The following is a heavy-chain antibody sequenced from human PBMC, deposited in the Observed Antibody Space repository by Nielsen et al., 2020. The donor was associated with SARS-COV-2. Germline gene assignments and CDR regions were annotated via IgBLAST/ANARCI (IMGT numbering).Heavy chain of an antibody. CDR1: GYTFTSYG. D-gene: IGHD1-14*01. CDR3: ARERSRNQEVAFDY. CDR2: ISAYNGNT. V-gene: IGHV1-18*04. J-gene: IGHJ4*02. Sequence: ASVKVSCKASGYTFTSYGISWVRQAPGQGLEWMGWISAYNGNTNYAQKLQGRVTMTTDTSTSTAYMELRSLRSDDTAVYYCARERSRNQEVAFDYWGQGTLVTVSS.